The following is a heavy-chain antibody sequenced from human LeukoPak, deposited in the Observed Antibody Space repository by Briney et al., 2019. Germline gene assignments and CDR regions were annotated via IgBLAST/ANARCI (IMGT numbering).Heavy chain of an antibody. CDR2: IYTSGST. Sequence: SETLSLTCTVSGDSISTSNSYWGWIRQPAGKGLEWIGRIYTSGSTNYNPSLKSRVTISVDTSKNQFSLKLSSVTAADTAVYYCARSGDYDYVWGSYRLDYWGQGTLVTVSS. CDR1: GDSISTSNSY. D-gene: IGHD3-16*02. V-gene: IGHV4-61*02. CDR3: ARSGDYDYVWGSYRLDY. J-gene: IGHJ4*02.